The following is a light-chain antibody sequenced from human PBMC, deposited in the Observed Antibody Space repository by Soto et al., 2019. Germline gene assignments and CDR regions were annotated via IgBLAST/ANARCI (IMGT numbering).Light chain of an antibody. J-gene: IGKJ1*01. CDR3: KKYSVSSTT. CDR1: QNINNW. Sequence: DIQMTQSPSTLSASVGDRVTITCRASQNINNWLAWYQQKPGQAPKLLIYKASNLESGVPSRFSGSGSGTEFTLRISSLQPDDFATYSCKKYSVSSTTFGKGTKVEVK. CDR2: KAS. V-gene: IGKV1-5*03.